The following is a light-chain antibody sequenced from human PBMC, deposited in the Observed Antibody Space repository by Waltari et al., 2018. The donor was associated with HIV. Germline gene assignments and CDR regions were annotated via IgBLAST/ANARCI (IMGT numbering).Light chain of an antibody. Sequence: EIVMTQSPATLSVSPGERATLSCRASQSVSSNLAWYQQKPVQAPRLLIYGASTRATGIPARFSGSGSGTEFTLTISSLQSEDFAVYYCQHWETFGQGTKVEIK. V-gene: IGKV3-15*01. CDR1: QSVSSN. J-gene: IGKJ1*01. CDR3: QHWET. CDR2: GAS.